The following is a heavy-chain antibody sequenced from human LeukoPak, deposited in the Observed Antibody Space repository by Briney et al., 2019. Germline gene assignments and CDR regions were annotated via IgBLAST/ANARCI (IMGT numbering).Heavy chain of an antibody. V-gene: IGHV3-23*01. Sequence: GGSLRLSCAASGFTFSSYEMNWVRQAPGKGLEWVSAISGSGGSIYYADSVKGRFTISRDNSKNTLYLQMNSLRAEDTAVYYCAKARLRQVGAPPYFDYWGQGTLVTVSS. CDR1: GFTFSSYE. CDR3: AKARLRQVGAPPYFDY. J-gene: IGHJ4*02. D-gene: IGHD1-26*01. CDR2: ISGSGGSI.